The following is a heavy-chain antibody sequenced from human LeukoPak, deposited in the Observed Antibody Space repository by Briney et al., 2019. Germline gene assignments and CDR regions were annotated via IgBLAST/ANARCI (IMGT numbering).Heavy chain of an antibody. CDR2: IRYDGSNK. V-gene: IGHV3-30*02. J-gene: IGHJ6*03. Sequence: PGGSLRLSCAASGFTFDDYAMHWVRQTPGKGLEWMAFIRYDGSNKYYADYVKGRFTISRDTSKNTLYLQMNSLRAEDTAVYYCAKDLEEGALRVRGVYMDVWGKGTTVTISS. CDR3: AKDLEEGALRVRGVYMDV. D-gene: IGHD3-10*01. CDR1: GFTFDDYA.